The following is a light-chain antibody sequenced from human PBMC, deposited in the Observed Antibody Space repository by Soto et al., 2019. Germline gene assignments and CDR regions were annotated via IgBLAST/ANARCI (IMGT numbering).Light chain of an antibody. CDR3: QVWDRSTDHPV. CDR2: YDN. J-gene: IGLJ3*02. Sequence: SYELTQPPSVSVAPGKTASITCGGNNIGSKSVHWYQQKPGQAPVLVIYYDNDRPSGIPERFSGSNSGNTATLTISWVEAGDEADYFCQVWDRSTDHPVFGGGTKLTVL. CDR1: NIGSKS. V-gene: IGLV3-21*04.